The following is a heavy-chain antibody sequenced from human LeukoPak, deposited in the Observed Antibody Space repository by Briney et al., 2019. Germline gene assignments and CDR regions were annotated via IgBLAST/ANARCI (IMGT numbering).Heavy chain of an antibody. D-gene: IGHD6-25*01. CDR2: INPSGGST. V-gene: IGHV1-46*01. Sequence: ASVKVSCKASGYSFTSYYMHWVRQAPGQGLEWMGIINPSGGSTSYAQKFQGRVTITADKSTSAAYMELSSLRSEDTAVYYCARAGSGIAAKGFDYWGQGTLVTDSS. CDR1: GYSFTSYY. CDR3: ARAGSGIAAKGFDY. J-gene: IGHJ4*02.